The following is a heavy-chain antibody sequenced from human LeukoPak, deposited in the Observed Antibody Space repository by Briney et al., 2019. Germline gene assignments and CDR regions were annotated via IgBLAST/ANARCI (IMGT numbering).Heavy chain of an antibody. V-gene: IGHV5-51*01. CDR1: GYSFTSYC. Sequence: GESLNLSCKGSGYSFTSYCIGWVPQTPGKGLGWMGIIFTGDSHTRYSPSFQGHLTISPDKSISTAYLQSRSLKASHPAMCYCARSPSDDILTRYPVYWGQGTLVTVSS. CDR3: ARSPSDDILTRYPVY. CDR2: IFTGDSHT. D-gene: IGHD3-9*01. J-gene: IGHJ4*02.